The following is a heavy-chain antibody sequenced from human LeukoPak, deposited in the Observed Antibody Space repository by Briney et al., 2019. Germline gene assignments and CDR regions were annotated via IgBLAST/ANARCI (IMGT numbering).Heavy chain of an antibody. Sequence: GGSLRLSCAASGFTFISYSMNWVRQAPGKGLEWVSSISSSSSYIYYADSVKGRFTISRDNAKNSLYLQMNSLRAEDTAVYFFVRVGAGYDILTGLDYWGQGTLVTVSS. CDR2: ISSSSSYI. CDR1: GFTFISYS. CDR3: VRVGAGYDILTGLDY. V-gene: IGHV3-21*01. D-gene: IGHD3-9*01. J-gene: IGHJ4*02.